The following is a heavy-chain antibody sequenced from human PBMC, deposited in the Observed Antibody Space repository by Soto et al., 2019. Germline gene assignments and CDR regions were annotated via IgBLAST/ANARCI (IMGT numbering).Heavy chain of an antibody. CDR1: GFTFTHYR. Sequence: EVQLVESGGGLVQPGGSLRLSCAASGFTFTHYRIHWVRQAPGKGLVWVSRVNGDGSSTNYADSVKGRFTISRDNARNTVYLQMNSLRDEDSAMFYCARSRSGAVADSFDFWGQGTLVTVSS. J-gene: IGHJ4*02. CDR3: ARSRSGAVADSFDF. V-gene: IGHV3-74*01. D-gene: IGHD3-10*01. CDR2: VNGDGSST.